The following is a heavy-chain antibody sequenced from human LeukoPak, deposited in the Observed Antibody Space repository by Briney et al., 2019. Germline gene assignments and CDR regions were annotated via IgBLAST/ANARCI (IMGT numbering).Heavy chain of an antibody. CDR3: ARVSSALILHY. Sequence: PSETLSLTCAVYGGSFSGYYWSWIRQPPEKGLEWIGEINHSGSTNYNPSLKSRVTISVDTSKNQFSLKLSSVTAADTAVYYCARVSSALILHYWGQGTLVTVSS. V-gene: IGHV4-34*01. CDR1: GGSFSGYY. D-gene: IGHD2-15*01. J-gene: IGHJ4*02. CDR2: INHSGST.